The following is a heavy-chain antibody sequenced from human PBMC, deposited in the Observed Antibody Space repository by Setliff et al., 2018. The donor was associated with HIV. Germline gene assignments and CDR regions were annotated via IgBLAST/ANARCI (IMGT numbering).Heavy chain of an antibody. CDR2: IYTSGTT. D-gene: IGHD2-2*01. J-gene: IGHJ5*02. CDR1: SASISNYH. V-gene: IGHV4-4*09. Sequence: NPSETLSLTCAVSSASISNYHLSWIRQTPGKGLEWIGSIYTSGTTNYNPSLEGRITTSVDLSKNHFSLNLHSVTAAGTAVYYCAIGDEYPGVFQSWGQGKVVTVSS. CDR3: AIGDEYPGVFQS.